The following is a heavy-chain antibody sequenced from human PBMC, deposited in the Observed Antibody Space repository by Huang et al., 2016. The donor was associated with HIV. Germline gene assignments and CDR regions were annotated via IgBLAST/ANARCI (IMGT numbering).Heavy chain of an antibody. CDR1: GYTFINYD. D-gene: IGHD3-10*01. Sequence: QVQLVQSGAEMKKPGASVKVSCRAFGYTFINYDISWVRQATGQGREWMGWGNPDTGSTGYAQSCQGRVSITRKTSISTAYMELSGLTSADTAIYYCARGRFGETYNYNMDVWGKGTTVTVSS. J-gene: IGHJ6*03. CDR3: ARGRFGETYNYNMDV. CDR2: GNPDTGST. V-gene: IGHV1-8*03.